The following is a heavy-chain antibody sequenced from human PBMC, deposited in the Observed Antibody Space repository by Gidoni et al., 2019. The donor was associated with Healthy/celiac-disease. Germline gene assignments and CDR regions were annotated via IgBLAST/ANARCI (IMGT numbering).Heavy chain of an antibody. CDR1: GSTFSSYA. D-gene: IGHD3-3*01. V-gene: IGHV3-23*01. Sequence: EVQLLESGGGLVQPGGSLDLSCAAPGSTFSSYAMSWVRQAPGKGLEWVSAISGSGGSTYYADSVKGRFTISRHNSKNTLYLQMNSLRAEDTAVYYCATRFLEWYEGFDPWGQGTLVTVSS. J-gene: IGHJ5*02. CDR2: ISGSGGST. CDR3: ATRFLEWYEGFDP.